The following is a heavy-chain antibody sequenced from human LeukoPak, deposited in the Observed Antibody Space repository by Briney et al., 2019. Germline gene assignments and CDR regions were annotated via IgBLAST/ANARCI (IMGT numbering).Heavy chain of an antibody. CDR3: ASRYSGYANY. J-gene: IGHJ4*02. D-gene: IGHD5-12*01. CDR2: ISSSGGTI. Sequence: PGGSLRLSCAASGFTFSSYEMNWVRQAPGKGQEWLSYISSSGGTISYADPVKGRFTISRDNAKSSLYLQMNSLRAEDTAVYYCASRYSGYANYWGQGTLVTVSS. V-gene: IGHV3-48*03. CDR1: GFTFSSYE.